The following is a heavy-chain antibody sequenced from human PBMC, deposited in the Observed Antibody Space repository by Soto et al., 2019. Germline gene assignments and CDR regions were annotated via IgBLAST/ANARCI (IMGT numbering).Heavy chain of an antibody. D-gene: IGHD4-17*01. CDR1: GGSISSGGYY. J-gene: IGHJ5*02. V-gene: IGHV4-31*03. CDR2: IYYSGST. Sequence: SETLSLTCTVSGGSISSGGYYWSWIRQHPGKGLEWIGYIYYSGSTYYNPSLKSRVTISVDTSKNQFSLKLSSVTAADTAVYYCARGRDYGDYDWFAPWGQGTLVTVSA. CDR3: ARGRDYGDYDWFAP.